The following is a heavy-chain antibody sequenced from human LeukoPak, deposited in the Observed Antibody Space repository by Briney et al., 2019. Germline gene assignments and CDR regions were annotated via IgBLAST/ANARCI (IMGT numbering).Heavy chain of an antibody. V-gene: IGHV3-23*01. CDR2: ISGSGGST. CDR1: GFSFSSFA. J-gene: IGHJ4*02. D-gene: IGHD4-17*01. CDR3: AKDMSFGDYNDDS. Sequence: SGGSLGLSLAASGFSFSSFAMSLVRQAPRKVLDSISAISGSGGSTYYADSVKGRFTISRDNSKHTLYVQMNSLRAEDTAVYYCAKDMSFGDYNDDSWGQGTLVNVSS.